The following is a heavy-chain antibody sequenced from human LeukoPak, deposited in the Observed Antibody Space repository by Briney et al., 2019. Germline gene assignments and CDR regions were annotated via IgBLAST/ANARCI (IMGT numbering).Heavy chain of an antibody. V-gene: IGHV3-21*01. D-gene: IGHD3-16*02. CDR2: ISSSSSYI. Sequence: GGSLRLSCAASGFTFSSYWMSWVRQAPGKGLEWVSSISSSSSYIYYADSVKGRFTISRDNAKNSLYLQMNSLRAEDTAVYYCARDTWRLSIYYGMDVWGQGTTVTVSS. CDR3: ARDTWRLSIYYGMDV. J-gene: IGHJ6*02. CDR1: GFTFSSYW.